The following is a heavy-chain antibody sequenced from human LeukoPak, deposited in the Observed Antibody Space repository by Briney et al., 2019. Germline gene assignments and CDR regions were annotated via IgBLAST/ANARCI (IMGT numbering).Heavy chain of an antibody. J-gene: IGHJ4*02. Sequence: SETLSLTCTVSGGSISSYYWSWIRQPPGKGLEWIGSIYYSGSTYYNPSLKSRVTISVDTSKNQFSLKLSSVTAADTAVYYCSTVVVAATYYFDYWGQGTLVTVSS. V-gene: IGHV4-59*05. CDR1: GGSISSYY. CDR2: IYYSGST. D-gene: IGHD2-15*01. CDR3: STVVVAATYYFDY.